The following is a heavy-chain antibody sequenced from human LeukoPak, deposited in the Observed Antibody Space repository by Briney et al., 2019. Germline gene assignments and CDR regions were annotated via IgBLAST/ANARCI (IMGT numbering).Heavy chain of an antibody. CDR2: ISGSGGST. V-gene: IGHV3-23*01. CDR3: ARSTRDGYNHYHYYMDV. CDR1: GFTFSSYA. Sequence: PGGSLRLSCAASGFTFSSYAVSWVRQAPGKGPEWVSSISGSGGSTYSADSVKGRFTISRDNSKNTLYLQMNSLRAEDTALYYCARSTRDGYNHYHYYMDVWGKGTTVTVSS. D-gene: IGHD5-24*01. J-gene: IGHJ6*03.